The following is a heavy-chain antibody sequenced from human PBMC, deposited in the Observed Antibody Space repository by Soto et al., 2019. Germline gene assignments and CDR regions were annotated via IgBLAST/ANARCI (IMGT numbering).Heavy chain of an antibody. V-gene: IGHV1-46*01. CDR1: GYTFTTFY. CDR2: FDPHGVIL. D-gene: IGHD2-8*01. Sequence: ASVKVSCKTSGYTFTTFYIHRVRQAPGQGFEYMGRFDPHGVILHYAQKFQGRVTMTSDTSTSTVYMDLSSLTSDDTAVYYCARGYCTTNTCDGWFDPWGQGTLVTVSS. CDR3: ARGYCTTNTCDGWFDP. J-gene: IGHJ5*02.